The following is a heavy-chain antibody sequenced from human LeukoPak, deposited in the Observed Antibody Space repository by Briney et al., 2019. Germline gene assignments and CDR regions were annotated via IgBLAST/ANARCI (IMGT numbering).Heavy chain of an antibody. D-gene: IGHD3-10*01. J-gene: IGHJ4*02. CDR3: ATEGRVRGIMYFFAS. Sequence: PSETLSLTCTVSGVSFGPYYLSWVRQAAGKGLEWLGHIDSRGTPTNYNPSLESRVTMSTDSSGKHFSLSLYSVTAADTAVYYCATEGRVRGIMYFFASWGQGNLVTVSS. CDR1: GVSFGPYY. CDR2: IDSRGTPT. V-gene: IGHV4-4*07.